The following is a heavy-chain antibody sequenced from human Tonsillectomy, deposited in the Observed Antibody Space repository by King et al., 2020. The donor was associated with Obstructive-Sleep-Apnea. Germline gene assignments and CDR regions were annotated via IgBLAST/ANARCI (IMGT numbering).Heavy chain of an antibody. J-gene: IGHJ4*02. CDR3: AKIWGDSTDY. D-gene: IGHD2-21*02. CDR2: INSSGST. V-gene: IGHV4-34*01. Sequence: VQLQQWGAGLLKPSETLSLTCASYGGSFSGVYWSWIRQPPGKGLEWSGEINSSGSTNYNPTLKSRVTLTIDTSKNQFSLNLSSVTAADTAVYHRAKIWGDSTDYWGQGTLVTVSS. CDR1: GGSFSGVY.